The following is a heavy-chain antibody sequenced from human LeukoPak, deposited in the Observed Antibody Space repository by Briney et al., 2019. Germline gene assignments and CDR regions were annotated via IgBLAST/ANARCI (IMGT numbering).Heavy chain of an antibody. CDR3: ARGDYDYVWGSYRTFDY. Sequence: ASVKVSCKASGYTFTGYYMHWVRQAPGQGLEWMGRINPNSGGTNYAQKLQGRVTMTTDTSTSTAYMELRSLRSDDTAVYYCARGDYDYVWGSYRTFDYWGQGTLVTVSS. D-gene: IGHD3-16*02. CDR1: GYTFTGYY. V-gene: IGHV1-2*06. CDR2: INPNSGGT. J-gene: IGHJ4*02.